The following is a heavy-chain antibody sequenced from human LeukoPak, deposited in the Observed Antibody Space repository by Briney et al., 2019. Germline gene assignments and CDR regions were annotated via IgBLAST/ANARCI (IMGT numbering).Heavy chain of an antibody. CDR2: INPNSGGT. D-gene: IGHD5-12*01. Sequence: ASVKVSCKASGYTFTSYDINWVRQAPGQGLEWMGWINPNSGGTNYAQKFQGRVTMTRDTSISTAYMELSRLRSDDTAVYYCARGFFDGYTRFYYFDYWGQGTLVTVSS. V-gene: IGHV1-2*02. CDR1: GYTFTSYD. CDR3: ARGFFDGYTRFYYFDY. J-gene: IGHJ4*02.